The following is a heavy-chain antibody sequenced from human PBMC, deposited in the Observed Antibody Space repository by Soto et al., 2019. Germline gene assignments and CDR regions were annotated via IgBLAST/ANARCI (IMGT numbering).Heavy chain of an antibody. V-gene: IGHV3-7*01. CDR2: IKEDGSEI. CDR1: GFTFGRHW. J-gene: IGHJ4*02. CDR3: ASDWYGDNRQVLAY. D-gene: IGHD4-17*01. Sequence: HPGGSLRLSCAGSGFTFGRHWMTWVRQAPGKGLEWVANIKEDGSEIYYVDSVKGRFTISRDNAKNSVYLQMNSLRAEDTALYYCASDWYGDNRQVLAYWAQGALVPVSS.